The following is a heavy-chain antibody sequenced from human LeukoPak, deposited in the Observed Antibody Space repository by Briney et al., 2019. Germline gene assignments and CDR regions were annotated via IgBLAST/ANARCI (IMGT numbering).Heavy chain of an antibody. J-gene: IGHJ3*02. CDR1: GFTFSTYA. D-gene: IGHD6-13*01. V-gene: IGHV3-23*01. CDR3: ARSLVAPTGTGAFDI. CDR2: ISGSGDTT. Sequence: LGGSLRLSCVASGFTFSTYAISWVRQAPGKGLEWVSTISGSGDTTNYADSVKGRFSISRDNSKNTLSLQLNSLRGEDTAVYFCARSLVAPTGTGAFDIWGQGTVVTVSS.